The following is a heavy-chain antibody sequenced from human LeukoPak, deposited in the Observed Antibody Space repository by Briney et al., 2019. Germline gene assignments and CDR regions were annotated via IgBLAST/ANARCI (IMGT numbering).Heavy chain of an antibody. J-gene: IGHJ3*02. D-gene: IGHD3-22*01. CDR2: IYHSGST. Sequence: SETLSLTCAVSGYSISSGYYWGWIRQPPGKGLEWIGSIYHSGSTYYSPSLKSRVTISVDTSKNQFSLKLSSVTAADTAVYYCARRRTMIEVVPNAFDIWGQGTMVTVSS. CDR3: ARRRTMIEVVPNAFDI. CDR1: GYSISSGYY. V-gene: IGHV4-38-2*01.